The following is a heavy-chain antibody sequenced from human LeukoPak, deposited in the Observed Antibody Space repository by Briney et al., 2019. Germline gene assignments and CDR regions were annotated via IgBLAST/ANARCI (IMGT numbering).Heavy chain of an antibody. D-gene: IGHD1-26*01. V-gene: IGHV1-2*04. CDR3: ARDPEVISIVGATAVGDY. J-gene: IGHJ4*02. CDR1: GYTFTGYY. Sequence: ASVKVSCKASGYTFTGYYMHWVRQAPGQGLEWMGWINPNSGGTNYAQKFQGWVTMTRDTSISTAYMELSGLRSDDTAVYYCARDPEVISIVGATAVGDYWGQGTLVTVSS. CDR2: INPNSGGT.